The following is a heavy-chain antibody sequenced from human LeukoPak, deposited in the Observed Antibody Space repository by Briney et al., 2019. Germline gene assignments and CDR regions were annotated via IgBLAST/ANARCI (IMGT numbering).Heavy chain of an antibody. D-gene: IGHD2-15*01. CDR1: GFTFSSYG. Sequence: GGSLRLSCAASGFTFSSYGMSWVRQAPGKGLEWVSAISSSGGSTYYADSVKGRFTISRDNSKNTLYLQMNSLRAEETGVYYCAKNSPTVFQDFDYWGQGTLVTVSS. CDR2: ISSSGGST. CDR3: AKNSPTVFQDFDY. J-gene: IGHJ4*02. V-gene: IGHV3-23*01.